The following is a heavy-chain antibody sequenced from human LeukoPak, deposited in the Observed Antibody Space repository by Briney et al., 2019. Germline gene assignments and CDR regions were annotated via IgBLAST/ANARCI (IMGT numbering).Heavy chain of an antibody. Sequence: GGPLRLSCAVSGFTFNDFAMHWVRQVPGKGLEWVSGISWNSGSTGYADSVKGRFTISRDNAKNSLYLQMNSLRAEDTAVYYCARDRDSSGYYYGFDYWGQGTLVTVSS. D-gene: IGHD3-22*01. CDR3: ARDRDSSGYYYGFDY. J-gene: IGHJ4*02. CDR1: GFTFNDFA. V-gene: IGHV3-9*01. CDR2: ISWNSGST.